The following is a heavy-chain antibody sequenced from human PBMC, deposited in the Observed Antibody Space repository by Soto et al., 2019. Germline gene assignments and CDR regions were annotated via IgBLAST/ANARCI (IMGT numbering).Heavy chain of an antibody. J-gene: IGHJ5*02. V-gene: IGHV3-23*01. Sequence: PGGSLRLSCVTSAFSLTSCSMSWVRQTPGKGLEWVSALSRSGGATYYADSVKGRFTISRDTSTNTLYLQMSNLRAEDTAIYYCAKGEMATIRNSFDPWGQGTLVTFSS. CDR3: AKGEMATIRNSFDP. D-gene: IGHD5-12*01. CDR2: LSRSGGAT. CDR1: AFSLTSCS.